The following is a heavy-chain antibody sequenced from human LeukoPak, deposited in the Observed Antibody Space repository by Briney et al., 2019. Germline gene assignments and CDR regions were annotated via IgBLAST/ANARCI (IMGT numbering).Heavy chain of an antibody. V-gene: IGHV3-21*01. Sequence: GGSLRLSCAASGFSFSDYIMIWVRQAPGRGLEWVSIINYTSSYKYYADSVKGRFTVSRGNANKSLYLQMNSLRAEDTAVYYCARVDDSGDYVIDYWGQGTLVTVSS. D-gene: IGHD4-17*01. CDR3: ARVDDSGDYVIDY. CDR2: INYTSSYK. J-gene: IGHJ4*02. CDR1: GFSFSDYI.